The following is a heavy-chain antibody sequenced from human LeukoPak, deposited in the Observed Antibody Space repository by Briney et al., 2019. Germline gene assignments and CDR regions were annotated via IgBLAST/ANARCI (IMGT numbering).Heavy chain of an antibody. J-gene: IGHJ4*02. D-gene: IGHD5-18*01. Sequence: SETLSLTCTVSGGSIGSYYWSWFRQPPGKGLEWIGYIYYSGSTNYNPSLKSRVTISVDTSKNQFSLKLSSVTAADTAVYYCTLEGNSYVFDYWGQGTLVTVSS. CDR2: IYYSGST. V-gene: IGHV4-59*08. CDR1: GGSIGSYY. CDR3: TLEGNSYVFDY.